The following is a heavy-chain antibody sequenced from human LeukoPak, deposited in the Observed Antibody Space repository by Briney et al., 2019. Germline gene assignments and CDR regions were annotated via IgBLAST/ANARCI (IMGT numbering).Heavy chain of an antibody. CDR2: IYYSGSA. CDR1: GGSISSGDYY. Sequence: SETLSLTCTVSGGSISSGDYYWNWIRQHPGKGLEWIGFIYYSGSAYYNPSLKSRVTISLDTSKNQFSLKLSSVIAADTAVYYCARDLYFYGSGNYPAALGYWGQGTLVTVSS. V-gene: IGHV4-31*03. J-gene: IGHJ4*02. D-gene: IGHD3-10*01. CDR3: ARDLYFYGSGNYPAALGY.